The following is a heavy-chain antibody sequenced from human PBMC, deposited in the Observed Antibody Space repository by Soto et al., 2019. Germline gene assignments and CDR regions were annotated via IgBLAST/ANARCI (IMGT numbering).Heavy chain of an antibody. D-gene: IGHD3-10*01. CDR2: IYYSGST. J-gene: IGHJ4*02. CDR1: GGSISSYY. V-gene: IGHV4-59*08. Sequence: SETLSLTCTVSGGSISSYYWSWIRQPPGKGLEWIGYIYYSGSTNYNPSLKSRVTISVDTSKNPFSLKLSSVTAADTAVYYCASSYYYGSGSFDYWGQGTLVTVSS. CDR3: ASSYYYGSGSFDY.